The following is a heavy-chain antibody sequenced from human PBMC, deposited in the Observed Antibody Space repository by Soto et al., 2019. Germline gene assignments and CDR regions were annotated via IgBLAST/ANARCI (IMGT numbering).Heavy chain of an antibody. J-gene: IGHJ5*02. D-gene: IGHD6-19*01. CDR2: IYYAGST. CDR1: GGSIITTNYY. CDR3: AGLQPPRGYSSGWFDR. V-gene: IGHV4-39*01. Sequence: SETLSLTCTVSGGSIITTNYYWVWIRQPPGNGLEWIGTIYYAGSTYYNPSLKSRVTISVDTSKNQFSLKLRSVTATDTAMYYCAGLQPPRGYSSGWFDRWGQGFQVTVSS.